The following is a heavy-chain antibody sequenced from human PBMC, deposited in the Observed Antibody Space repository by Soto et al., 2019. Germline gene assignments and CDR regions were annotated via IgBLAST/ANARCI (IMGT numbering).Heavy chain of an antibody. Sequence: PGGSLRLSCAASGFTFSSYAMSWVRQAPGKGLEWVSAISGSGGSTYYADSVKGRFTISRDNSKNTLYLQMNSLRAEDTAVYYCAKDIHILMVYAIFDYWGQGTLVTVSS. CDR2: ISGSGGST. V-gene: IGHV3-23*01. D-gene: IGHD2-8*01. J-gene: IGHJ4*02. CDR1: GFTFSSYA. CDR3: AKDIHILMVYAIFDY.